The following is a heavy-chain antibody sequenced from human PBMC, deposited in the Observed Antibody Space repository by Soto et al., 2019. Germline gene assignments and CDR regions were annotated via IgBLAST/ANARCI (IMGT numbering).Heavy chain of an antibody. J-gene: IGHJ5*01. V-gene: IGHV3-23*01. Sequence: EVQLLESGGGLVQPGGSLRLSCAASGFTFNTFEMSWVRQAPGRGLEWVSVISTDSSRAYYADAVKGRFTISRDNSKHTLYLQMNSLTAEDTAVYACVKGGWLDFWGQGTLVTVSS. CDR3: VKGGWLDF. D-gene: IGHD3-16*01. CDR1: GFTFNTFE. CDR2: ISTDSSRA.